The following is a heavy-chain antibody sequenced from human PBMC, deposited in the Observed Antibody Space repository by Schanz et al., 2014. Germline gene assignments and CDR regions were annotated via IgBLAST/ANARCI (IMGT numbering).Heavy chain of an antibody. J-gene: IGHJ3*02. CDR3: ARVHIATYHYNSPGAFDI. Sequence: QLMQSGSEVRKPGDSVKVSCKASGYIFGSHGMTWVRQAPGQGPELMGWINAHTGNTQYAQKFQGRVNMTRDTVTTTVHLELTRLRTDDTAIYYCARVHIATYHYNSPGAFDIWGQGTRVTVSS. CDR2: INAHTGNT. V-gene: IGHV1-18*01. D-gene: IGHD3-10*01. CDR1: GYIFGSHG.